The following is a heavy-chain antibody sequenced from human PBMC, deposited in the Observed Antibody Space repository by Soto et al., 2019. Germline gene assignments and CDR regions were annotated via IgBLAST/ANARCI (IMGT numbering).Heavy chain of an antibody. CDR3: ARDRGYSGYDSPRYYYGMDV. V-gene: IGHV3-33*01. Sequence: QVQLVESGGGVVQPGRSLRLSCAASGFTFSSYGMHWVRQAPGKGLEWVAVIWYDGSNKWYADSVKGRFTISRDNSKNTLHLQMNSLRAEDPAVYSCARDRGYSGYDSPRYYYGMDVWGQGTTVTVSS. CDR2: IWYDGSNK. CDR1: GFTFSSYG. D-gene: IGHD5-12*01. J-gene: IGHJ6*02.